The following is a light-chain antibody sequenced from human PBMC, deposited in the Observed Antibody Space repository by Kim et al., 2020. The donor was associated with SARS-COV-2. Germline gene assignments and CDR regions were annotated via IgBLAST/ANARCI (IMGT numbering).Light chain of an antibody. CDR2: GAS. CDR1: QSVSSSY. J-gene: IGKJ4*01. V-gene: IGKV3-20*01. Sequence: EIVLTQSPGTLSLSPGERATLSCRASQSVSSSYLAWYQQKPGQAPRLLIYGASSRATGIPDRFSGSGSGTDFTLTISRLEPEDFAVYYCQQYGLLPTFGGGTKVDIK. CDR3: QQYGLLPT.